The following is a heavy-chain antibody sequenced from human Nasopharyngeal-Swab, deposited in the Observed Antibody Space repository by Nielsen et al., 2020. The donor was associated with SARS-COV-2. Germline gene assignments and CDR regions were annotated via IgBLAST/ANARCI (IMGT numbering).Heavy chain of an antibody. Sequence: GESLKISCAASGFTFSNAWMSWVRQAPGKGLEWVGRIKSKTDGGTTDYAAPVKGRFTISRDDSKNTLYLQMNSLKTEDTVVYYCPTGGRWELRPIDYWGQGTLVTVSS. V-gene: IGHV3-15*01. CDR1: GFTFSNAW. D-gene: IGHD1-26*01. CDR3: PTGGRWELRPIDY. J-gene: IGHJ4*02. CDR2: IKSKTDGGTT.